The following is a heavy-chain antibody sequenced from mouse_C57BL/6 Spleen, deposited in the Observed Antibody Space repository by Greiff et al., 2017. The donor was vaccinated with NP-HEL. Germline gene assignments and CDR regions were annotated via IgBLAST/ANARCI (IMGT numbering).Heavy chain of an antibody. D-gene: IGHD1-1*01. J-gene: IGHJ2*01. Sequence: QVQLQQSGAELVKPGASVKISCKASGYAFSSYWMNWVKQRPGKGLEWIGQIYPGDGDTNYNGKFKGKATLTADKSSSTAYMQLSSLTSEDSAVYFCARENRYPYYFDYWGQGTTLTVSS. CDR2: IYPGDGDT. CDR3: ARENRYPYYFDY. CDR1: GYAFSSYW. V-gene: IGHV1-80*01.